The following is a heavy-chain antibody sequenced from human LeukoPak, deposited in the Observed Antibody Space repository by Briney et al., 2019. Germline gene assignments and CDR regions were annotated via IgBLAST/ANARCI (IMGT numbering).Heavy chain of an antibody. CDR2: IYYSGST. V-gene: IGHV4-59*08. J-gene: IGHJ6*02. D-gene: IGHD2-15*01. Sequence: SETLSLTCTVSGGSSSSYYWSWIRQSPGKGLEWIGYIYYSGSTNYNPSLKSRVTMSVDTSKNQFSLKLSSVTAADTAVYYCASPGYCSGGRCYGMDVWGQGTTVTVSS. CDR3: ASPGYCSGGRCYGMDV. CDR1: GGSSSSYY.